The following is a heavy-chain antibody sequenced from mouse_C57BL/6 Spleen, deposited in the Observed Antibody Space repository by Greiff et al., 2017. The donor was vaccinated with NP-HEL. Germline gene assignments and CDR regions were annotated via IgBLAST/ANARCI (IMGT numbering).Heavy chain of an antibody. CDR2: IHPNSGST. D-gene: IGHD1-1*01. CDR1: GYTFTSYW. V-gene: IGHV1-64*01. J-gene: IGHJ4*01. CDR3: ANYYGSSYAMDY. Sequence: QVHVKQPGAELVKPGASVKLSCKASGYTFTSYWMHWVKQRPGQGLEWIGMIHPNSGSTNYNEKFKSKATLTVDKSSSTAYMQLSSLTSEDSAVYYCANYYGSSYAMDYWGQGTSVTVSS.